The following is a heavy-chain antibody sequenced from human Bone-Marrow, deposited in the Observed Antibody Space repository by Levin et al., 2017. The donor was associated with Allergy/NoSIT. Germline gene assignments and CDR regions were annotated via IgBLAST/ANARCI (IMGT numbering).Heavy chain of an antibody. D-gene: IGHD2-2*01. J-gene: IGHJ4*02. CDR2: ISGSGGIT. CDR3: AKGAAPRSAIYCSSTSCPLWDY. Sequence: SCAASGFTFSSYAMSWVRQAPGKGLEWVSAISGSGGITYYADSVKGRFTISRDNSKNTLYLQMNSLRAEDTAVYYCAKGAAPRSAIYCSSTSCPLWDYWGQGTLVTVSS. V-gene: IGHV3-23*01. CDR1: GFTFSSYA.